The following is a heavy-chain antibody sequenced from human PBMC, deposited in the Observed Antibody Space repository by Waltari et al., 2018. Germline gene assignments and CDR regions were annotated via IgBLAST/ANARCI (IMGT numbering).Heavy chain of an antibody. V-gene: IGHV1-2*02. Sequence: QVQLVQSGAEVKKPGASVKVSCKASGYTFTGYYMHWVRQAPGQGLEWMGWINPNSGGTNYAQKFQGRVTMTRDTSISTAYMELSRLRSDDTAVYYCARDGGVAAWNWYFDLWGRGTLVTVSS. D-gene: IGHD6-6*01. J-gene: IGHJ2*01. CDR3: ARDGGVAAWNWYFDL. CDR1: GYTFTGYY. CDR2: INPNSGGT.